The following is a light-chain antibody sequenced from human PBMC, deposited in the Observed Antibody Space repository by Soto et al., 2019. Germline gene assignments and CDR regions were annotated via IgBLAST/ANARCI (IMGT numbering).Light chain of an antibody. Sequence: DIQMTLSLSSLSATVGDRVTITCRASQSISSYLNWYQQKPGKAPKLLIYAASNLQSGVPLRFSGSGSGTEFTLTISSLQPEDFATYYCQQSYSTPPTFGQGTRLEI. CDR1: QSISSY. CDR3: QQSYSTPPT. J-gene: IGKJ5*01. CDR2: AAS. V-gene: IGKV1-39*01.